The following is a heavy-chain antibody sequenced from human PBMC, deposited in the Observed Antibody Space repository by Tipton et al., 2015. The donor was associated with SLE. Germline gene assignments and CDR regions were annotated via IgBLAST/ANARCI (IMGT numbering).Heavy chain of an antibody. CDR3: VRGPKDV. CDR1: GDSTNSDGYF. V-gene: IGHV4-31*03. Sequence: TLSLTCTVSGDSTNSDGYFWTWIRQPPGKGLEWIGYIYYSGSTYYNPSLQSRLTMSADTSKNQISLKLSSVSAADTAVYYCVRGPKDVWGQGTTVTVSS. CDR2: IYYSGST. J-gene: IGHJ6*02.